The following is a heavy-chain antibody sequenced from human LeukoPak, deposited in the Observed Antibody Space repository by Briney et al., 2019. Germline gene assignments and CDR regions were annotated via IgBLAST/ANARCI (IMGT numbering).Heavy chain of an antibody. D-gene: IGHD6-13*01. V-gene: IGHV1-18*01. J-gene: IGHJ4*02. CDR2: ISAYNGNT. Sequence: ASVKVSCKASGYTFTSYGISWVRQAPGQGLEWMGWISAYNGNTNYAQKLQGRVTMTTDTSTSTAYMELRSLRSDDTAVYYCAVTSAGLGVFDYWGQGTLVTVSS. CDR3: AVTSAGLGVFDY. CDR1: GYTFTSYG.